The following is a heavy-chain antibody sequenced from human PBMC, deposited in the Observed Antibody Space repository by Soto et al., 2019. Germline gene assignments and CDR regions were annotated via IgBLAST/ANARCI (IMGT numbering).Heavy chain of an antibody. Sequence: ASVKVSCKASGYIFTSYYIHWVRQAPGQGLERMGWINPFDGSRMFAQSFQGRVTMTRDTSTSTVYMEVSSLRSEDTAVYYCSRVDPGETSPFDHWGQ. V-gene: IGHV1-46*03. CDR1: GYIFTSYY. CDR3: SRVDPGETSPFDH. J-gene: IGHJ4*01. CDR2: INPFDGSR. D-gene: IGHD3-10*01.